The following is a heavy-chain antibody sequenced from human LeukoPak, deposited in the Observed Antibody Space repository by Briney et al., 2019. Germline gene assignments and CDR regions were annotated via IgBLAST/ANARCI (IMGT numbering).Heavy chain of an antibody. CDR3: TELAAAGRGDAFDI. CDR2: ISGLAYGGTT. Sequence: PGGSLRLSCTASGFTLGDYAIIWVRQAPRRGLAWVGFISGLAYGGTTEYAASVKAIYTISRDDSNSIDYQQMNRLKTEDTAVYYCTELAAAGRGDAFDIWGQGTMVTVSS. CDR1: GFTLGDYA. V-gene: IGHV3-49*04. D-gene: IGHD6-13*01. J-gene: IGHJ3*02.